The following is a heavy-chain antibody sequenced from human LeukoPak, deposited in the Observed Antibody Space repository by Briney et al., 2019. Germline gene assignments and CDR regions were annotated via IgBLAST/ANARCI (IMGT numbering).Heavy chain of an antibody. D-gene: IGHD6-19*01. CDR2: ISSSSSTI. CDR3: ARDGSGWSPYYYYYMDV. Sequence: GGSLRLSCAASGFTFSSYSMNWVRQAPGKGLEWVSYISSSSSTIYYADSVKGRFTISRDNAKNSLYLQMNSLRAEGTAVYYCARDGSGWSPYYYYYMDVWGKGTTVTVSS. CDR1: GFTFSSYS. J-gene: IGHJ6*03. V-gene: IGHV3-48*01.